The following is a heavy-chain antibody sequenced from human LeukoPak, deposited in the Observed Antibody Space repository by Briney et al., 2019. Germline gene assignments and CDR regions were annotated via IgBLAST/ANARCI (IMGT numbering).Heavy chain of an antibody. J-gene: IGHJ5*02. D-gene: IGHD3-10*01. V-gene: IGHV1-8*01. Sequence: ASVKVSCKASGYTFTSYDINWVRQATGQGLEWMGWMNPNSGNTGYAQKFQGRATMTRNTSISTAYMELSSLRSEDTAVYYCARGRAVRGASHNWFDPWGQGTLVTVSS. CDR1: GYTFTSYD. CDR3: ARGRAVRGASHNWFDP. CDR2: MNPNSGNT.